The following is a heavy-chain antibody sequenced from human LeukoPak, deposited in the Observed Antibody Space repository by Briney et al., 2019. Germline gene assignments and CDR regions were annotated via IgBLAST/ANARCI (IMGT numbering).Heavy chain of an antibody. CDR1: GFTFSSYW. J-gene: IGHJ6*02. D-gene: IGHD3-10*01. Sequence: GGSLRLCCAASGFTFSSYWMSWVRQAPGKGLEWVANIKQDGSEKYYVDSVKGRFTISRDNAKNSLYLQMNSLRAEDTAVYYCARHYDYYYYGMDVWGQGTTVTVSS. V-gene: IGHV3-7*01. CDR3: ARHYDYYYYGMDV. CDR2: IKQDGSEK.